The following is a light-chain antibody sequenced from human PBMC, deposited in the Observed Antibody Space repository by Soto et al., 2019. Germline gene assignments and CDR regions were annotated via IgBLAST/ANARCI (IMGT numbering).Light chain of an antibody. J-gene: IGKJ5*01. Sequence: EIVLTQAPATLSLSPGDRVTLSCRASQSVNSNYLAWYQQKPGQAPRLLIYGISKRATDIPDRFSGSGSGTEFTLTISSLQPEDFATYYCQQHGQWPITFGQGTRLEI. CDR3: QQHGQWPIT. CDR1: QSVNSNY. V-gene: IGKV3-20*01. CDR2: GIS.